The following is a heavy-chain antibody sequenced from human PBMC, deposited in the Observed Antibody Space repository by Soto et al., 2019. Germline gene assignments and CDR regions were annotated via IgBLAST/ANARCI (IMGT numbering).Heavy chain of an antibody. J-gene: IGHJ6*02. CDR3: AKGSGVTTGRDYYGMDV. CDR1: GGTFSSYA. Sequence: ASVKVSCKASGGTFSSYAISWVRQAPGQGLEWMGGIIPIFGTANYAQKFQGRVTITADESTSTAYMELSSLRSEDTAVYYCAKGSGVTTGRDYYGMDVWGQGTTVTV. D-gene: IGHD2-8*01. CDR2: IIPIFGTA. V-gene: IGHV1-69*13.